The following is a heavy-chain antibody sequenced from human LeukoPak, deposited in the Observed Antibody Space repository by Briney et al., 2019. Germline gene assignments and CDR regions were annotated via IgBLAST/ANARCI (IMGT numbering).Heavy chain of an antibody. D-gene: IGHD2-2*02. CDR1: GGSISSGGYS. V-gene: IGHV4-30-2*05. J-gene: IGHJ5*02. Sequence: PSGTPSLTCAVSGGSISSGGYSWSWIRQPPGKGLEWIGYIYYSGSTYYNPSLKSRVTISVDTSKNQFSLKLSSVTAADTAVYYCALGYCSSTSCYTVGWFDPWGQGTLVTVSS. CDR2: IYYSGST. CDR3: ALGYCSSTSCYTVGWFDP.